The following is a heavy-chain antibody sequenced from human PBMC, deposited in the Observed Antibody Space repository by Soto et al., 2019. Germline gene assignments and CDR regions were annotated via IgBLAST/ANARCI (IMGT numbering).Heavy chain of an antibody. V-gene: IGHV3-53*01. CDR3: ARDALGLDV. Sequence: GGSLRLSCVVSGFAVSATYMSWVRQAPGQGLEWVSVLTANGNTIYADAVKGRFTVSKDISKNTVYLQLNSVTVEDTGLYYCARDALGLDVWGQGTTVTVSS. CDR1: GFAVSATY. J-gene: IGHJ6*02. CDR2: LTANGNT.